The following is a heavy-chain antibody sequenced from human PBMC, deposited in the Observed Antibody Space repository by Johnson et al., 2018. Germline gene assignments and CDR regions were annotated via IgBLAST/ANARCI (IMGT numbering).Heavy chain of an antibody. J-gene: IGHJ6*03. CDR3: ARAAGPYYYFYYMDV. Sequence: QVQLVQSGGGVVQPGRSLRLSCAPSGFTFSDYVMHWVRQGPGKGLEWLAVISYDGKKKDYADSVKDRFIISRDNSKKTLFLQMSSLRPEDTAGYYCARAAGPYYYFYYMDVWGKGTTVTVSS. V-gene: IGHV3-30*03. CDR2: ISYDGKKK. CDR1: GFTFSDYV.